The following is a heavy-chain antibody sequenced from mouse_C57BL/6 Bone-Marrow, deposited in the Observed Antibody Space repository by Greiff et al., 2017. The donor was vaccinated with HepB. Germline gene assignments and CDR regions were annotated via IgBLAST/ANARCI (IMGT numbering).Heavy chain of an antibody. Sequence: EVKLMESVAELVRPGASVKLSCTASGFNIKNTYMHWVKQRPEQGLEWIGRIDPANGNTKYAPKFQGKATITADTSSNTAYLQLSSLTSEDTALYYCARRDGYDCWFAYWGQGTLVTVSA. D-gene: IGHD2-2*01. J-gene: IGHJ3*01. CDR1: GFNIKNTY. CDR3: ARRDGYDCWFAY. CDR2: IDPANGNT. V-gene: IGHV14-3*01.